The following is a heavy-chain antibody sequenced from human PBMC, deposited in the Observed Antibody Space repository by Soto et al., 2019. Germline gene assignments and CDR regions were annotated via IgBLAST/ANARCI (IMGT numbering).Heavy chain of an antibody. CDR2: IYYSGNT. V-gene: IGHV4-30-4*01. Sequence: SETLSLTCAVSGGSISSGDYYWRWIRQPPGKGLEWIGYIYYSGNTYYNPSLKSRVTISVDTSKNQFSLKLSSVTAADTAVYYCARALYSSSWYGFDYWGQGTLVTVSS. D-gene: IGHD6-13*01. CDR1: GGSISSGDYY. CDR3: ARALYSSSWYGFDY. J-gene: IGHJ4*02.